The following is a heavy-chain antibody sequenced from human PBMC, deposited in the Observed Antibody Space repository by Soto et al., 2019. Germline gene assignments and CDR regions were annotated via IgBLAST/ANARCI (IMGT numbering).Heavy chain of an antibody. CDR3: VTDSGWSLRDFDY. V-gene: IGHV3-64D*08. J-gene: IGHJ4*02. CDR2: INSNGGSA. D-gene: IGHD6-19*01. CDR1: GLTFSSFT. Sequence: GGSLRLSCSASGLTFSSFTMHWVRQAPGKGLEYVSAINSNGGSAYYGDSVKGRFTISRDNPKNTLYLQMSSLRVEDTAVYYCVTDSGWSLRDFDYWGQGTQVTVSS.